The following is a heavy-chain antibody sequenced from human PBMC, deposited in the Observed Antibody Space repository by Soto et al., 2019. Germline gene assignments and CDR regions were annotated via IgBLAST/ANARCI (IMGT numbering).Heavy chain of an antibody. D-gene: IGHD6-6*01. CDR1: GFTFSNAW. CDR2: IKSKTDGGTT. V-gene: IGHV3-15*01. Sequence: EVQLVESGGGLVKPGGSPRLSCAASGFTFSNAWMSWVRQAPGKGLEWVGRIKSKTDGGTTDYAAPVKGRFTISRDDSKNMLYLQMNSLKTEDTAVYYCTTRGQNSSGRNDYWGQGTLVTVSS. J-gene: IGHJ4*02. CDR3: TTRGQNSSGRNDY.